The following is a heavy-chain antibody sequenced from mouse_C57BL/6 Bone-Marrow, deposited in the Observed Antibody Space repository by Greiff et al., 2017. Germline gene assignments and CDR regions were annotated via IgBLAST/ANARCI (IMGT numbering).Heavy chain of an antibody. CDR2: IDPETGGT. CDR1: GYTFTDYE. J-gene: IGHJ3*01. Sequence: QVQLQQSGAELVRPGASVTLSCKASGYTFTDYEMHWVKQTPVHGLEWIGAIDPETGGTAYNQKFKGKAILTADKSSSTAYMELRSLTSEDSAVYYCTRRGYYGKYWFAYWGQGTLVTVSA. CDR3: TRRGYYGKYWFAY. V-gene: IGHV1-15*01. D-gene: IGHD2-1*01.